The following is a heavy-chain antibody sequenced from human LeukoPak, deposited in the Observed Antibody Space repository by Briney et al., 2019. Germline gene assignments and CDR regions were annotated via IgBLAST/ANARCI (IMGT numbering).Heavy chain of an antibody. CDR3: ARDVGGTDTAMVTDY. D-gene: IGHD5-18*01. V-gene: IGHV1-69*04. CDR2: IIPILGIA. Sequence: ASVKVSCKASGGTFSSYAISWVRQAPGQGLEWMGRIIPILGIANYAQKFQGRVTITADKSTSTAYMELSSLRSEDTAVYYCARDVGGTDTAMVTDYWGQGTLVTVSS. J-gene: IGHJ4*02. CDR1: GGTFSSYA.